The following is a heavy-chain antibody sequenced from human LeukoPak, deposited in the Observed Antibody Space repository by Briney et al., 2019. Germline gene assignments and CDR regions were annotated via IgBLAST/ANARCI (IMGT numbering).Heavy chain of an antibody. V-gene: IGHV1-46*01. CDR1: GYTFTSYY. Sequence: ASVKVSCKASGYTFTSYYMHWVRQAPGQGLEWMGIINPSGGSTSYAQKFQGRVTMTRDMSTSTVYMELSSLRSEDTAVYYCAAISYSSFDAFDIWGQGTMVTVSS. J-gene: IGHJ3*02. CDR3: AAISYSSFDAFDI. CDR2: INPSGGST. D-gene: IGHD6-6*01.